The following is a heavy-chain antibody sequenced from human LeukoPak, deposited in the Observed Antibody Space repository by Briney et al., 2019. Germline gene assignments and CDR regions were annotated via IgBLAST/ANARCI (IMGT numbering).Heavy chain of an antibody. CDR2: ISGSGDGT. Sequence: GGSLRLSGAAAGFTFSDYAMNWVRQAPGKGLECVSAISGSGDGTYYADSVKGRFAISRDNSKSALYLQMNSLRAEDTAVYYCAKDDSSYYYDSSGYYSGDAFDIWGQGTMVTVSS. CDR1: GFTFSDYA. CDR3: AKDDSSYYYDSSGYYSGDAFDI. V-gene: IGHV3-23*01. J-gene: IGHJ3*02. D-gene: IGHD3-22*01.